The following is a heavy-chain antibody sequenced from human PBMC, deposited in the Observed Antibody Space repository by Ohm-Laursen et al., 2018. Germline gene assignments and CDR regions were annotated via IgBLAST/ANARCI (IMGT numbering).Heavy chain of an antibody. CDR1: GFTFSSYG. Sequence: SLRLSCAASGFTFSSYGMHWVRQAPGKGLEWVAVIWYDGSNKYYADSVKGRFTISRDNSKNTLYLQMNSLRAEDTAVYYCARDSDYYDSSGYKDYWGQGTLVTVSS. CDR3: ARDSDYYDSSGYKDY. V-gene: IGHV3-33*01. J-gene: IGHJ4*02. D-gene: IGHD3-22*01. CDR2: IWYDGSNK.